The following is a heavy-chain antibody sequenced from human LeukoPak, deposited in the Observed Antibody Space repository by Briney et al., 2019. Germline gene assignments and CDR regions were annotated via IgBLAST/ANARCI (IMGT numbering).Heavy chain of an antibody. Sequence: SETLSLTCTVSGGSISSGDYYWSWIRQPPGKGLEWIGYIYHSGSTYYNPSLKSRVTISVDTSKNQFSLKLSSVTAADTAVYYCAREGVYAKGYNWFDPWGQGTLVTVSS. CDR3: AREGVYAKGYNWFDP. J-gene: IGHJ5*02. V-gene: IGHV4-30-4*01. CDR1: GGSISSGDYY. D-gene: IGHD2-8*01. CDR2: IYHSGST.